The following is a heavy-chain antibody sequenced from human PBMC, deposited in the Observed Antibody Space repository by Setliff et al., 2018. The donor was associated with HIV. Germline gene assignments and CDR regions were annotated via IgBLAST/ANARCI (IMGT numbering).Heavy chain of an antibody. J-gene: IGHJ4*02. CDR1: NFSIGSGYC. Sequence: LSLTCSVSNFSIGSGYCWGWIRLPPGERPEWIGSMYYVGSTYYHPSFESRSSISIDTSENTLSLSLTSVTVADTAVYFCARSRWLSNTAYYFDFWGRGKLVTVSS. CDR3: ARSRWLSNTAYYFDF. D-gene: IGHD3-10*01. V-gene: IGHV4-38-2*02. CDR2: MYYVGST.